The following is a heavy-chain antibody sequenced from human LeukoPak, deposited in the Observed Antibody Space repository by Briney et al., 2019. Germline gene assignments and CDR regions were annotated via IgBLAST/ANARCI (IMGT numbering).Heavy chain of an antibody. V-gene: IGHV1-46*01. CDR3: ARDNIRSEQQLAPSY. CDR2: INPSGGST. J-gene: IGHJ4*02. CDR1: GYTFTSYG. D-gene: IGHD6-13*01. Sequence: ASVKVSCKASGYTFTSYGISWVRQAPGQGLEWMGIINPSGGSTSYAQKFQGRVTMTRDTSTSTVYMELSSLRSEDTAVYYCARDNIRSEQQLAPSYWGQGTLVTVSS.